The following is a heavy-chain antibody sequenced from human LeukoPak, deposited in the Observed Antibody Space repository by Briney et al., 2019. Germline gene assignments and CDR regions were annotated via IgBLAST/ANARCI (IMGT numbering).Heavy chain of an antibody. CDR1: GFTFSSFS. J-gene: IGHJ3*02. V-gene: IGHV3-21*01. CDR2: ISRSGEYT. Sequence: KSGGSLRLSCGASGFTFSSFSMNWVRQAPGKGLEWVSSISRSGEYTYYAGSVKGRFTISRDNAQNSMSLQMNSPRAEDTAVYYCATDGIGTYGQGTFDIWGQGTMVTVSS. D-gene: IGHD1-26*01. CDR3: ATDGIGTYGQGTFDI.